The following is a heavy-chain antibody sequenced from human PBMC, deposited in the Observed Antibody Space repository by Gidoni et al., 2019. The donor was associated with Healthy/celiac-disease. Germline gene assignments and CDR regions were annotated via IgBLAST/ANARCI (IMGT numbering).Heavy chain of an antibody. CDR3: TVEVYCGGDCYPEPEYFQH. Sequence: EVQLVESGGGLVQPGGSLKLSCAASGFTFSGSAMHWVRQVSGKGLEWVGRIRSKANSYATAYAASVKGRFTISRDDSKNTAYLQMNSLKTEDTAVYYCTVEVYCGGDCYPEPEYFQHWGQGTLVTVSS. CDR1: GFTFSGSA. V-gene: IGHV3-73*01. D-gene: IGHD2-21*02. CDR2: IRSKANSYAT. J-gene: IGHJ1*01.